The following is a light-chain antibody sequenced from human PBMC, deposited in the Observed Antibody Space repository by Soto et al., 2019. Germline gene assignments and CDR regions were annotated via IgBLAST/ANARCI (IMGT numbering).Light chain of an antibody. CDR1: QSISGW. CDR3: QQCYMGWT. CDR2: DVS. Sequence: DIQMTQSPSTLSASVGDRLTITCRASQSISGWLAWYQRKPGKAPKLLIYDVSSLESGVPSRFSGTGSGTEFTFSITSLQPEDFGTYYCQQCYMGWTFGQGTKVDI. V-gene: IGKV1-5*01. J-gene: IGKJ1*01.